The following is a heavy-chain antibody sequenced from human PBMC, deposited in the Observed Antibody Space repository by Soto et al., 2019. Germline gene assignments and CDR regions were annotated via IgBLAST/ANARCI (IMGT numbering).Heavy chain of an antibody. Sequence: GASVKVSCKASGGTFSSYAISWVRQAPGQGLEWMGGIIPIFGTANYAQKFQGRVTITADESTSTAYMGLSSLRSEDTAVYYCARGSGVGGGRPIAVAGTIYYYGMDVWGQGTTVTVS. D-gene: IGHD6-19*01. J-gene: IGHJ6*02. V-gene: IGHV1-69*13. CDR2: IIPIFGTA. CDR3: ARGSGVGGGRPIAVAGTIYYYGMDV. CDR1: GGTFSSYA.